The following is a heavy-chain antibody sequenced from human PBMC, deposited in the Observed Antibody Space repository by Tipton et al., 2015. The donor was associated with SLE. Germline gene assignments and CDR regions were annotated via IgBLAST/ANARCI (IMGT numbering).Heavy chain of an antibody. CDR2: VYYSGTT. D-gene: IGHD3-10*01. CDR3: ARDSSGMGYYWFEP. Sequence: TLSLTCTVSGGSISSSYWTWIRQPPGKGLEWIGYVYYSGTTKYNPSLKNRVTISVDSSNNQISLRLSSVTAADTAIYYCARDSSGMGYYWFEPWGQGTLVTVS. CDR1: GGSISSSY. V-gene: IGHV4-59*01. J-gene: IGHJ5*02.